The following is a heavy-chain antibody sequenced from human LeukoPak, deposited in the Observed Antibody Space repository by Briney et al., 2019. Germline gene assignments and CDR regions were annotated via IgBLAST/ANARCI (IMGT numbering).Heavy chain of an antibody. V-gene: IGHV3-23*01. D-gene: IGHD3-10*01. Sequence: GGSLRLSCAASGFSFSSYGMNWVRQAPGKGLEWVSAISGSGGTTYCADSVKGRFTISRDNSKNTLYLQMNSLRAEDTAVYYCAKGSGGSGSYSKYYFDYWGQGTLVTVSS. CDR3: AKGSGGSGSYSKYYFDY. J-gene: IGHJ4*02. CDR1: GFSFSSYG. CDR2: ISGSGGTT.